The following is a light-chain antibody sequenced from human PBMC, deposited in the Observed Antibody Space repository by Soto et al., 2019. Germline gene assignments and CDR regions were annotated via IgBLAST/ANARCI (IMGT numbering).Light chain of an antibody. Sequence: EIALTQSPGTLSLSPGERATLSCRASQSVSSSYLAWYQQKPGQAPRLLIYGASSRATGIPDRFSGSGSGTDFTLTISRLEPEDFALYYCQQYGSSAPITFGQGTRLEIK. V-gene: IGKV3-20*01. CDR2: GAS. J-gene: IGKJ5*01. CDR3: QQYGSSAPIT. CDR1: QSVSSSY.